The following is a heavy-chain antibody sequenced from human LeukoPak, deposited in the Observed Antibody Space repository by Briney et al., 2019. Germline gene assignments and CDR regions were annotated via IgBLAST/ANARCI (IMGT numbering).Heavy chain of an antibody. V-gene: IGHV3-33*01. D-gene: IGHD1-1*01. J-gene: IGHJ4*02. Sequence: GGSLRLSCAASGFTFSNYAMAWVRQVPGKGLEWVAVLWYDGSNKYYADSVKGRFTISRDNSKNTLYLQMDSLRAEDTAVYYCARGYTLLEYWGQGTLVTVSS. CDR2: LWYDGSNK. CDR1: GFTFSNYA. CDR3: ARGYTLLEY.